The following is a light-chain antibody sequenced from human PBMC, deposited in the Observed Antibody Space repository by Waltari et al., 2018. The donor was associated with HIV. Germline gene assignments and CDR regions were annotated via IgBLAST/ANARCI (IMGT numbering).Light chain of an antibody. V-gene: IGKV4-1*01. CDR1: QGILFNSNNKNY. J-gene: IGKJ2*01. CDR3: QQYYTTPYS. Sequence: DIVMTQSPDSLTVSLGERATINCKSSQGILFNSNNKNYLAWYQQRPGQSPRPLIYWASTRGSGVPVRFSGAGSGTNFSLTISNLQPEDVAVYYCQQYYTTPYSFGQGSRLEI. CDR2: WAS.